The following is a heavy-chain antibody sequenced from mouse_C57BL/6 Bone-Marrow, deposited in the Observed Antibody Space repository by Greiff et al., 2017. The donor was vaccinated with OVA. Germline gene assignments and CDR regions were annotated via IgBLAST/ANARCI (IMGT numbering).Heavy chain of an antibody. D-gene: IGHD2-14*01. CDR2: INPGSGGT. J-gene: IGHJ4*01. CDR1: GYAFTNYL. Sequence: VQLQESGAELVRPGTSVKVSCKASGYAFTNYLIEWVKQRPGQGLEWIGVINPGSGGTNYNEKFKGKATLTADKSSSTAYMQLSSLTSEDSAVYFWAGSIDRGRGAMDYWGQGTSVTVSA. V-gene: IGHV1-54*01. CDR3: AGSIDRGRGAMDY.